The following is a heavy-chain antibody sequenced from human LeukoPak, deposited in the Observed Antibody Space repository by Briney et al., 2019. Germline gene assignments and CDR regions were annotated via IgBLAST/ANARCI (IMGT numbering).Heavy chain of an antibody. Sequence: SVKVSCKASGGTFSSYAISWVRQAPGQGLEWKGRIIPILGIANYAQKFQGRVTITADKSTSTAYMELSSLRSEDTAVYYCARDIKQWLVLNAFDIWGQGTMVTVSS. D-gene: IGHD6-19*01. CDR1: GGTFSSYA. CDR2: IIPILGIA. V-gene: IGHV1-69*04. CDR3: ARDIKQWLVLNAFDI. J-gene: IGHJ3*02.